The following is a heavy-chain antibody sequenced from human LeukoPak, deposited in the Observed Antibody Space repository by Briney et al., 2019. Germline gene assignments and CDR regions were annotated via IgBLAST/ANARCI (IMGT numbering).Heavy chain of an antibody. J-gene: IGHJ4*02. Sequence: TGGSLRLSCAASGFTFSSYEMNWVRQAPGKGLEWVSYISSSGSTIYYADSVKGRFTISRDNAKNSLYLQMNSLRAEDTAVYYRAREIAGTVTTFADYWGQGTLVTVSS. CDR1: GFTFSSYE. V-gene: IGHV3-48*03. CDR2: ISSSGSTI. CDR3: AREIAGTVTTFADY. D-gene: IGHD4-17*01.